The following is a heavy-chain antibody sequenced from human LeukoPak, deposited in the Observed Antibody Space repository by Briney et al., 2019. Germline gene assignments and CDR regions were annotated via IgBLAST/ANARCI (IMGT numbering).Heavy chain of an antibody. CDR3: ARGQGGYNPLGY. J-gene: IGHJ4*02. Sequence: PGGSLRLSCVASGFTFNNYAMNWVRQAPGKGLEWVSSISSSSSYIYYADSVKGRFTISRDNAKNSLYLQMNSLRAEDTAVYYCARGQGGYNPLGYWGQGTLVTVSS. V-gene: IGHV3-21*01. CDR1: GFTFNNYA. D-gene: IGHD5-12*01. CDR2: ISSSSSYI.